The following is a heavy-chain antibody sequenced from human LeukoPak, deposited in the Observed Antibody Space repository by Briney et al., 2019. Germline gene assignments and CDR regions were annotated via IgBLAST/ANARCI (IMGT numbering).Heavy chain of an antibody. Sequence: SETLSLTCSVSGGSISSSRHYWGWIRQPPGKGLEWIGNILYSGSTNYNPSLKSRVTISVDTSKNQFSLKLSSVTAADTADYYCVRRVAGSGYRDSWGQGTLVTVSS. J-gene: IGHJ4*02. CDR1: GGSISSSRHY. V-gene: IGHV4-39*01. D-gene: IGHD3-22*01. CDR2: ILYSGST. CDR3: VRRVAGSGYRDS.